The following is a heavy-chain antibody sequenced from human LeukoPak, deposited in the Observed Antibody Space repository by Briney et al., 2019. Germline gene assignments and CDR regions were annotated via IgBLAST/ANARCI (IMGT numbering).Heavy chain of an antibody. CDR1: GYSLTSYG. V-gene: IGHV1-18*01. CDR2: ISAYDGET. J-gene: IGHJ4*02. Sequence: SVKVSCKATGYSLTSYGISWVREAPGRGLEWVGYISAYDGETRYAQKFQGRVTLTTDTSTGTVYMEMRRLRSDDTAVYYCARGGKNYFDFWGQGTLVTVSS. CDR3: ARGGKNYFDF. D-gene: IGHD1-26*01.